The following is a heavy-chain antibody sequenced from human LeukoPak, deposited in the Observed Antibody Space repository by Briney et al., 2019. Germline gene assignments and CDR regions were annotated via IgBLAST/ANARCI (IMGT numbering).Heavy chain of an antibody. D-gene: IGHD2-8*01. V-gene: IGHV3-21*01. Sequence: GGSLRLSCAASGFTFSSYSMNWVRQAPGKGLEWVSSISSSSSYIYYADSVKGRFTISRDNAKNSLYLQMNSLRAEDTAVYYCANTLMVYAFKAAGGFDYRGQGTLVTVSS. J-gene: IGHJ4*02. CDR3: ANTLMVYAFKAAGGFDY. CDR2: ISSSSSYI. CDR1: GFTFSSYS.